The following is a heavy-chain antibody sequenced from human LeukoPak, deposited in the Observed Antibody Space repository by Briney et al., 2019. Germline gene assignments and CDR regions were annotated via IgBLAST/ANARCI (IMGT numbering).Heavy chain of an antibody. CDR3: VKDLRSDFMGVLSRYLSY. J-gene: IGHJ4*02. CDR1: GFTFSSYA. Sequence: PGESLRLSCAASGFTFSSYAMSWVRQAPGKGLEWVSRISGGGGTTYYAASVKGRFTISRDNSKNTLYLQMSSLRAEDTAVYLCVKDLRSDFMGVLSRYLSYWGQGTLVTVSS. V-gene: IGHV3-23*01. CDR2: ISGGGGTT. D-gene: IGHD2/OR15-2a*01.